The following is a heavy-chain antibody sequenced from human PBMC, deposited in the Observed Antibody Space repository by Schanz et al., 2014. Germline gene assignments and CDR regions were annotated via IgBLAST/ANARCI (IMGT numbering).Heavy chain of an antibody. CDR1: GFTFSNYW. V-gene: IGHV3-7*04. Sequence: EAQLVESGGGLVQPGGSLRLSCVASGFTFSNYWMTWVRQAPGKGLEWVANIKQDESEKYYVDSVKGRFTISRDNAKNTLFLHMNSLRAEDTAVYYCVRDILHRVYDSGSPWGQGTLVTVSS. J-gene: IGHJ5*02. CDR2: IKQDESEK. CDR3: VRDILHRVYDSGSP. D-gene: IGHD3-10*01.